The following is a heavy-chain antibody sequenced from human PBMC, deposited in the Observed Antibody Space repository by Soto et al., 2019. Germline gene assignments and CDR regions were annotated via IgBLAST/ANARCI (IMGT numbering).Heavy chain of an antibody. Sequence: VVWGSSITLSGCRGWKNQPPGKGLEWIGSIYYSGNTYYNPSLRSRVTISVDTSKNQFSLKLRSVTAADTGLYFCASHRYFDWLLSRLDYWGQRTLVTVHS. CDR2: IYYSGNT. J-gene: IGHJ4*02. CDR1: WGSSITLSGC. V-gene: IGHV4-39*01. CDR3: ASHRYFDWLLSRLDY. D-gene: IGHD3-9*01.